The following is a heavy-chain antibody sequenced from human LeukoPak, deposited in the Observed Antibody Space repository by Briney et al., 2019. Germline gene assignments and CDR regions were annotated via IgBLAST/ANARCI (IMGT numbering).Heavy chain of an antibody. Sequence: ASVTVSCTASGYTFTSYYMHWVQQAPGQGLEWMGIINPSGGSTSYAQKFQGRVTMTRDTSTSTVYMEPSSLRSEDTAVYYCASNSRSSYHYYYYYGMDVWGQGTTVTVSS. J-gene: IGHJ6*02. V-gene: IGHV1-46*01. CDR3: ASNSRSSYHYYYYYGMDV. CDR2: INPSGGST. CDR1: GYTFTSYY. D-gene: IGHD3-16*02.